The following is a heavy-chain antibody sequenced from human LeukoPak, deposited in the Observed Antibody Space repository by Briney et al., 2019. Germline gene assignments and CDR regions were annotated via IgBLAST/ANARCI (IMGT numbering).Heavy chain of an antibody. CDR1: GFTFSSYD. Sequence: PGGSLRLSCAASGFTFSSYDIHWVRQTTGKGLEWVSAIGTAGDTYYPGSVKGRFTISRENAKNSLYLQMNSLRAGDTPVYYCVRGMGYCGSTSCPYFDYWGQGTLVTVSS. CDR2: IGTAGDT. J-gene: IGHJ4*02. V-gene: IGHV3-13*04. D-gene: IGHD2-2*01. CDR3: VRGMGYCGSTSCPYFDY.